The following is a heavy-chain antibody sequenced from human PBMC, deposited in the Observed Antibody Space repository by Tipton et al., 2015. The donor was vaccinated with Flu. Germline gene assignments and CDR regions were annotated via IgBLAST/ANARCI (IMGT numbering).Heavy chain of an antibody. J-gene: IGHJ4*02. CDR3: ARTRGGYCSSSSCYADYFDY. V-gene: IGHV3-7*01. Sequence: LSLTCTVSGGSISSYYWSWIRQPPGKGLEWVANINQGGSEKYYVDSVKGRFTISRDNAKNSLHLHMNSLRAEDTAVYYCARTRGGYCSSSSCYADYFDYWGQGTLVTVSS. CDR1: GGSISSYY. D-gene: IGHD2-2*01. CDR2: INQGGSEK.